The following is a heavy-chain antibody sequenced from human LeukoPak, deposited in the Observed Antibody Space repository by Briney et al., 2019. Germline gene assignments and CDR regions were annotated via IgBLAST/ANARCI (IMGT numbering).Heavy chain of an antibody. J-gene: IGHJ3*02. Sequence: PSETLSLTCSVSGGSISSDDYCWNWIRQHPGKGLEWIGHIYYSGSTYYNPSLKSRVALSVDTSKNQFSLKLSSLTAADTAVYYCAKSREEIRGLDAFDIWGQGTMVTVSS. D-gene: IGHD5-24*01. V-gene: IGHV4-31*03. CDR2: IYYSGST. CDR3: AKSREEIRGLDAFDI. CDR1: GGSISSDDYC.